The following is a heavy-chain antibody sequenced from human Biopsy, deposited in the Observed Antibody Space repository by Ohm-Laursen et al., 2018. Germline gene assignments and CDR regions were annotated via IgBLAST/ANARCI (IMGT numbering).Heavy chain of an antibody. J-gene: IGHJ6*02. D-gene: IGHD3-16*01. Sequence: SLRLSCAASGITVNDHYMSWVRQAPGKGLEWVSSLHDSGVTYYADSLKGRFTISGDNSKNTLYLQMNGLRAEDTAVYFCQGGHLPPGQFYGVDAWGQGTTVTVSS. CDR3: QGGHLPPGQFYGVDA. V-gene: IGHV3-53*01. CDR1: GITVNDHY. CDR2: LHDSGVT.